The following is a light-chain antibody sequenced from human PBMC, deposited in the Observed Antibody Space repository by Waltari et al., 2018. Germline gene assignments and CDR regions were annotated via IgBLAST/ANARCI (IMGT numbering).Light chain of an antibody. CDR1: PCIGSS. CDR2: PAS. J-gene: IGKJ1*01. V-gene: IGKV3D-15*01. Sequence: ETVVTQSPGTLSVSPGERATLSCRTSPCIGSSLAWYQQKPGQSPRLLIYPASTRATGIPARFSGSGSETEFTLTISSLQSEDSAVYYCQQYNNWPPGTFGQGTRVEV. CDR3: QQYNNWPPGT.